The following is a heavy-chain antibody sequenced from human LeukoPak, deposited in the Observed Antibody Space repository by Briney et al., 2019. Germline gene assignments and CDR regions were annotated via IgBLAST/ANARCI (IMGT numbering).Heavy chain of an antibody. J-gene: IGHJ4*02. CDR1: GFTFSSYW. CDR3: AKEVTSGDYGPFDY. D-gene: IGHD4-17*01. V-gene: IGHV3-23*01. Sequence: GGSLRLSCAASGFTFSSYWMHWVRQAPGKGLVWVSAISGSGGSTYYADSVKGRFTISRDNSKNTLYLQMNSLRAEDTAVYYCAKEVTSGDYGPFDYWGQGTLVTVSS. CDR2: ISGSGGST.